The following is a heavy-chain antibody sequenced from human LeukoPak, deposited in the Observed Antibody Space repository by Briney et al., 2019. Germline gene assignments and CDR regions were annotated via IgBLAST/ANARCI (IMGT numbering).Heavy chain of an antibody. CDR1: GFTFSSYA. CDR3: ARVSEARAWEYYFDY. V-gene: IGHV3-30-3*01. D-gene: IGHD1-26*01. Sequence: GGSLRLSCAASGFTFSSYAMHWVRQAPGKGLEWVAVISYDGSNKYYADSVKGRFTISRDNSENTLYLQMNSLRAEDTAVYYCARVSEARAWEYYFDYWGQGTLVTVSS. CDR2: ISYDGSNK. J-gene: IGHJ4*02.